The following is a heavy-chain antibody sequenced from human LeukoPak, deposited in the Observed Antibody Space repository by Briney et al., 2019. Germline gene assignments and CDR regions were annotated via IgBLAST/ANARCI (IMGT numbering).Heavy chain of an antibody. J-gene: IGHJ4*02. D-gene: IGHD4-17*01. CDR1: GGTFSSYA. CDR2: IIPIFGTA. CDR3: ARDSPTVTRDYFDY. V-gene: IGHV1-69*06. Sequence: ASVKVSCKASGGTFSSYAISWVRQAPGQGLEWMGGIIPIFGTANYAQKFQGRVTITADKSTSTAYMELSSLRSEDTAVYYCARDSPTVTRDYFDYWGQGTLVTVSS.